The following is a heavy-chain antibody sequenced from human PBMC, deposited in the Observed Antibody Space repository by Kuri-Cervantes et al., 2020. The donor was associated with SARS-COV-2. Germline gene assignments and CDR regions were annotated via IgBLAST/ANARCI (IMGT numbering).Heavy chain of an antibody. CDR3: ARQGGRAIYFDY. V-gene: IGHV3-30-3*01. CDR1: GFTFSSYA. CDR2: ISYDGSNK. D-gene: IGHD6-25*01. J-gene: IGHJ4*02. Sequence: GESLKISCAASGFTFSSYAMHWVRQAPGKGLEWVAVISYDGSNKYYADSVKGRFTISRDNSKNTLYLQMSSLRAEDTAVYYCARQGGRAIYFDYWGQETLVTVSS.